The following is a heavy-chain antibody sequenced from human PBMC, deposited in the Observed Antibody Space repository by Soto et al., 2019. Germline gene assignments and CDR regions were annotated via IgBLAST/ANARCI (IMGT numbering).Heavy chain of an antibody. CDR3: AKENGYSSSWFEFDY. V-gene: IGHV3-33*06. CDR2: IWYDGSNK. CDR1: GFTFSSYG. Sequence: VGSLRLSCAASGFTFSSYGMHWVRQAPGKGLEWVAVIWYDGSNKYYADSVKGRFTISRDNSKNTLYLQMNSLRAEDTAVYYCAKENGYSSSWFEFDYWGQGT. D-gene: IGHD6-13*01. J-gene: IGHJ4*02.